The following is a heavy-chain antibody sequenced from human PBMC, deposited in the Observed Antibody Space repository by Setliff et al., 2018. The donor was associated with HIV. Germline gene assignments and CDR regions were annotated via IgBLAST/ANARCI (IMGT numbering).Heavy chain of an antibody. CDR3: VAGTFS. Sequence: ASVKVSCKASGYTFTDYYIHWVQQVPGKGLEWVGRVDPENHETMYAERFQGRVTITADTSSDTAYMELNSLKSEDTAIYFCVAGTFSWGQGTLVTVSS. V-gene: IGHV1-69-2*01. D-gene: IGHD1-1*01. CDR1: GYTFTDYY. CDR2: VDPENHET. J-gene: IGHJ5*02.